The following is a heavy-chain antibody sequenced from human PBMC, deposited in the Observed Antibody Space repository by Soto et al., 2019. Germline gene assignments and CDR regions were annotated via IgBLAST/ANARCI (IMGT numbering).Heavy chain of an antibody. CDR3: ARADEGDYFDY. V-gene: IGHV3-30-3*01. CDR1: GFTFSSYA. Sequence: GWSLRLSCAASGFTFSSYAMHWVRQAPGKGLEWVAFISYDGSNKYYADSVKGRFTISRDNSKNTLYLQMNSLRAEDTAVYYCARADEGDYFDYWGQGTLVTVSS. CDR2: ISYDGSNK. J-gene: IGHJ4*02.